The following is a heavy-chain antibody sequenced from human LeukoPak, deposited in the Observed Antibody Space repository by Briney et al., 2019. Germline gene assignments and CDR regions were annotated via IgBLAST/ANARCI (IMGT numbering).Heavy chain of an antibody. V-gene: IGHV1-69*02. CDR3: ARGPAQAAYYDFWSGSTTSNWFDP. D-gene: IGHD3-3*01. Sequence: SVKVSCKASGGTFSSYTISWVRQAPGQGLEWMGRIIPILGIANYAQKFQGRVTITADKSTSTAYMELSSLRSEDTAVYYCARGPAQAAYYDFWSGSTTSNWFDPWGQGTLVTVSS. CDR1: GGTFSSYT. CDR2: IIPILGIA. J-gene: IGHJ5*02.